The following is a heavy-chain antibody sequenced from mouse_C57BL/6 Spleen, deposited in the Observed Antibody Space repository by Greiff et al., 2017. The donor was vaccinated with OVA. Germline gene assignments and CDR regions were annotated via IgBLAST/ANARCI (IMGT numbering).Heavy chain of an antibody. D-gene: IGHD1-1*01. CDR1: GYAFSSSW. CDR3: ARGTTVVDFDY. J-gene: IGHJ2*01. CDR2: IYPGDGDT. V-gene: IGHV1-82*01. Sequence: QVQLKQSGPELVKPGASVKISCKASGYAFSSSWMNWVKQRPGKGLEWIGRIYPGDGDTNYNGKFKGKATLTADKSSSTAYMQLSSLTSEDSAVYFCARGTTVVDFDYWGQGTTLTVSS.